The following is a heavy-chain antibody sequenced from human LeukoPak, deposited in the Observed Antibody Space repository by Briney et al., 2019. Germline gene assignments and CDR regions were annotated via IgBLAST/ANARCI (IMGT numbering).Heavy chain of an antibody. CDR2: ISYDGSNK. CDR3: ARDSQLPWGGVWFDP. D-gene: IGHD2-2*01. V-gene: IGHV3-30*03. J-gene: IGHJ5*02. CDR1: GFTFSSYG. Sequence: PGGSLRLSCAASGFTFSSYGMHWVRQAPGKGLEWVAVISYDGSNKYYADSVKGRFTISRDNSKNTLYLQMNSLRAEDTAVYYCARDSQLPWGGVWFDPWGQGTLVTVSS.